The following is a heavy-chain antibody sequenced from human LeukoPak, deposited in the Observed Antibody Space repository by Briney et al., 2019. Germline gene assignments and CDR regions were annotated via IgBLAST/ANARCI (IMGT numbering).Heavy chain of an antibody. J-gene: IGHJ4*02. CDR2: IKQDGSEK. CDR3: ARGSEYTSSTNYYFDY. V-gene: IGHV3-7*01. Sequence: GGSLRLSCAASGFTFSSYWMSWVRQAPGKGLEWMANIKQDGSEKHYVDSVKGRFTISRDNAKKSLFLHMNSLRVEDTAVYYCARGSEYTSSTNYYFDYWGQGTLVTVSS. D-gene: IGHD6-6*01. CDR1: GFTFSSYW.